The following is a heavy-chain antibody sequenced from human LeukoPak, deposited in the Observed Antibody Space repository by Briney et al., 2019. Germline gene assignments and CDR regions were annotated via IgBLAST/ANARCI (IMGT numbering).Heavy chain of an antibody. CDR3: ARDRGGITMVRGVIIY. Sequence: ASVKVSCKASGYTLTNYYMHWVRQAPGQGLEWMGIIDPSGGSTSYAQKFQGRVTMTRDMSTSTVYMELSSLRSEDTAVYYCARDRGGITMVRGVIIYWGQGTPVPVSS. CDR1: GYTLTNYY. CDR2: IDPSGGST. D-gene: IGHD3-10*01. J-gene: IGHJ4*02. V-gene: IGHV1-46*01.